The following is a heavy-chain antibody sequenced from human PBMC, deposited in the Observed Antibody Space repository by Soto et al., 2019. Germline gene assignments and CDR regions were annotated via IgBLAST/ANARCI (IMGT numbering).Heavy chain of an antibody. V-gene: IGHV1-46*01. D-gene: IGHD5-18*01. CDR3: AIGGYSYGPPPVYYYGMDV. CDR1: GYTFTSYY. Sequence: ASVKVSCKASGYTFTSYYMHWVRQAPGQGLEWMGIINPSGGSTSYAQKFQGRVTMTRDTSTSTVYMELSSLRSEDTAVYYCAIGGYSYGPPPVYYYGMDVWGQGTTVTVPS. J-gene: IGHJ6*02. CDR2: INPSGGST.